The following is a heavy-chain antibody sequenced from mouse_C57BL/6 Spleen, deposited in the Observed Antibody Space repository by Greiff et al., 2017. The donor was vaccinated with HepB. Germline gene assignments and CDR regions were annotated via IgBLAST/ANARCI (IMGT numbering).Heavy chain of an antibody. Sequence: QVQLKQPGAELVKPGASVKLSCKASGYTFTSYWMHWVKQRPGQGLEWIGMIHPNSGSTNYNEKFKSKATLTVDKSSSTAYMQLSSLTSEDSAVYYCARGTTVVAPYWYFDVWGTGTTVTVSS. CDR3: ARGTTVVAPYWYFDV. J-gene: IGHJ1*03. D-gene: IGHD1-1*01. CDR2: IHPNSGST. V-gene: IGHV1-64*01. CDR1: GYTFTSYW.